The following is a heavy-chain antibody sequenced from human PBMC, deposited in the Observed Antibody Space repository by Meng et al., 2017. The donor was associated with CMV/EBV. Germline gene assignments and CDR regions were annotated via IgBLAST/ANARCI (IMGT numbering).Heavy chain of an antibody. CDR3: AHRYYDSSIGWFDP. J-gene: IGHJ5*02. D-gene: IGHD3-22*01. V-gene: IGHV2-5*01. Sequence: SGPTLVKPTQTLTLTCTFSVFSLSTSGVGVGWIRQPPGKALEWLALIYWNDDKRYSPSLKSRLTITKDTSKNQVVLTMTNMDPVDTATYYCAHRYYDSSIGWFDPWGQGTLVTVSS. CDR2: IYWNDDK. CDR1: VFSLSTSGVG.